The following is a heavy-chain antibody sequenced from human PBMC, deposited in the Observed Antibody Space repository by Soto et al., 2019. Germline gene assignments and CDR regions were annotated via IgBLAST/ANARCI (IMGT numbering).Heavy chain of an antibody. D-gene: IGHD3-3*01. V-gene: IGHV1-2*02. CDR1: GYTFTGYY. Sequence: ASVKVSCKASGYTFTGYYMHWVRQAPGQGLEWMGWINPNSGGTNYAQKFQGRATMTRDTSISTAYMELSRLRSDDTAVYYCARDWVLRFLEWPPRGQWGQGTLVTVSS. CDR3: ARDWVLRFLEWPPRGQ. J-gene: IGHJ4*02. CDR2: INPNSGGT.